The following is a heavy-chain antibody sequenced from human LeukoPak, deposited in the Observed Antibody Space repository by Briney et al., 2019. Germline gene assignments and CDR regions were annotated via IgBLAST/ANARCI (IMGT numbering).Heavy chain of an antibody. J-gene: IGHJ6*02. V-gene: IGHV4-59*08. CDR3: ASVGIAAAGPKPYYYYGMDV. D-gene: IGHD6-13*01. CDR1: GGSISSYY. Sequence: SEALSLTCTVSGGSISSYYWSWIRQPPGKGLEWIGYIYYSGSTNYNPSLKSRVTISVDTSKNQFSLKLSSVTAADTAVYYCASVGIAAAGPKPYYYYGMDVWGQGTTVTVSS. CDR2: IYYSGST.